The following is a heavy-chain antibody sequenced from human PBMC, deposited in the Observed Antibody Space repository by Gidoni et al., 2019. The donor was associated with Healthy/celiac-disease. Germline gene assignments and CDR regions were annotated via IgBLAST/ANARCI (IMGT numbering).Heavy chain of an antibody. CDR2: INHSGRT. V-gene: IGHV4-34*01. D-gene: IGHD2-2*01. CDR3: ARGGRYCSSTSCYAYFDY. J-gene: IGHJ4*02. CDR1: GGSFSGYY. Sequence: QVQLQQWGAGLLKPSETLSLTCAVYGGSFSGYYWSWLRQPPGKGLEWIGEINHSGRTNYNPSLKSRVTISVDTSKNQFSLKLSSVTAADTAVYYCARGGRYCSSTSCYAYFDYWGQGTLVTVSS.